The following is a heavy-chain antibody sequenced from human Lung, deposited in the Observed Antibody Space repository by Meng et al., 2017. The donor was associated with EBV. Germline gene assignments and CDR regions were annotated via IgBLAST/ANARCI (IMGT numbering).Heavy chain of an antibody. D-gene: IGHD1-26*01. J-gene: IGHJ4*02. Sequence: QCEVVQSCSEVKKPWASVNVYCNASGYTFHNYGITWVRQAPGQGLEWMGWISAYNGNTNYAQTLQGRVTMTTDTSTSTAYMELGSLRSDDTAVYYCARVEVGITSGDYWGQGTLVTGSS. CDR2: ISAYNGNT. V-gene: IGHV1-18*01. CDR3: ARVEVGITSGDY. CDR1: GYTFHNYG.